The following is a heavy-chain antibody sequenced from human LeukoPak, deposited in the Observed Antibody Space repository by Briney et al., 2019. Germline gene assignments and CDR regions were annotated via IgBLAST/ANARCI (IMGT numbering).Heavy chain of an antibody. CDR1: GGTFSSYA. CDR2: IIPIFGTA. CDR3: ARVGFVVVPAAIDSYYYGMDV. D-gene: IGHD2-2*02. V-gene: IGHV1-69*13. Sequence: SVKVSFKASGGTFSSYAISWVRQAPGQGLEWMGGIIPIFGTANYAQKFQGRVTITADESTSTAYMELSSLRSKDTAVYYCARVGFVVVPAAIDSYYYGMDVWGQGTTVTVSS. J-gene: IGHJ6*02.